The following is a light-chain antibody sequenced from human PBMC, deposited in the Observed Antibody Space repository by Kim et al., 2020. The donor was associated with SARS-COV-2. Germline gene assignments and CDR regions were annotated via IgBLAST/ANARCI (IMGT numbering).Light chain of an antibody. V-gene: IGLV3-19*01. CDR1: SLRSYY. J-gene: IGLJ2*01. CDR2: GRN. Sequence: SSELTQDPAVSVALGQTVRITCQGDSLRSYYATWYQQKPRQAPVLVIYGRNSRPSGVPDRFSGSTPGNTAFLTITGAQAEDEAHFYCKARDSGGYVVIGG. CDR3: KARDSGGYVV.